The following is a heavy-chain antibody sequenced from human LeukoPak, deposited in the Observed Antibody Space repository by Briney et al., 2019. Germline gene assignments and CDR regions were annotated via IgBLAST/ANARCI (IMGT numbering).Heavy chain of an antibody. V-gene: IGHV4-34*01. CDR1: GGSFSGYY. D-gene: IGHD3-10*01. J-gene: IGHJ5*02. CDR3: AREGFGPNWFDP. CDR2: INHSGST. Sequence: KPSETLSLTCAVYGGSFSGYYWSWIRQPPGKGLEWIGEINHSGSTNYNPSLKSRVTISVDTSKNQFSLKLSSVTAADTAVYYCAREGFGPNWFDPWGQGTLVTVSS.